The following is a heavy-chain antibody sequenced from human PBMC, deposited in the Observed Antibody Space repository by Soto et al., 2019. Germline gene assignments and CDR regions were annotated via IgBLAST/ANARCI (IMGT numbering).Heavy chain of an antibody. CDR3: ARGPVSRYYGMDV. V-gene: IGHV4-34*01. CDR1: GGSFSGYY. Sequence: SATLSLTCAVYGGSFSGYYWSWIRQPPGKGLEWIGEINHSGSTNYNPSLKSRVTISVDTSKNQFSLKLSSVTAADTAVYYCARGPVSRYYGMDVWGQGTTVTVSS. J-gene: IGHJ6*02. CDR2: INHSGST. D-gene: IGHD4-4*01.